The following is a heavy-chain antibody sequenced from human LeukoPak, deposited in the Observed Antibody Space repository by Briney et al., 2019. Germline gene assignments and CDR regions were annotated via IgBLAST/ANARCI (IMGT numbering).Heavy chain of an antibody. CDR2: IIPILGIA. CDR3: ARENWFDP. V-gene: IGHV1-69*04. Sequence: PVKVSCKASGYTFTGYYMHWVRQAPGQGLEWMGRIIPILGIANYAQKFQGRVTITADKSTSTAYMELSSLRSEDTAVYYCARENWFDPWGQGTLVTVSS. CDR1: GYTFTGYY. J-gene: IGHJ5*02.